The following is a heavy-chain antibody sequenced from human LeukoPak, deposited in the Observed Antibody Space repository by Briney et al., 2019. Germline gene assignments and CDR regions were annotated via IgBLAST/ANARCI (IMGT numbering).Heavy chain of an antibody. CDR2: IRNKDNGGTT. J-gene: IGHJ3*02. CDR3: SRFYSSGWASGAFDI. Sequence: PGGSLRLSCTASGFTFSDYAMSWVRQAPGKGREWMGFIRNKDNGGTTEYAGSVKGSFTREREDTKTIAHLQMSSLKTEDTAVYYCSRFYSSGWASGAFDIWGQGTMVTVSS. V-gene: IGHV3-49*04. D-gene: IGHD3-22*01. CDR1: GFTFSDYA.